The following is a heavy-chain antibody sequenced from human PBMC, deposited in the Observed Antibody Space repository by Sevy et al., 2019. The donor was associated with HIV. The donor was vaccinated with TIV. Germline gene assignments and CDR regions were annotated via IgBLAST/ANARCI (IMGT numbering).Heavy chain of an antibody. V-gene: IGHV3-7*01. CDR3: ARDTYYYDSSGYYYHNWFDP. D-gene: IGHD3-22*01. CDR2: IKQDGSEK. CDR1: GFTFSSYW. Sequence: GESLKISCAASGFTFSSYWMSWVRQAPGKGLEWVANIKQDGSEKYYVDSVKGRFTISRDNAKNSLYLQMNSRRAEDTVVYYCARDTYYYDSSGYYYHNWFDPWGQGTLVTVSS. J-gene: IGHJ5*02.